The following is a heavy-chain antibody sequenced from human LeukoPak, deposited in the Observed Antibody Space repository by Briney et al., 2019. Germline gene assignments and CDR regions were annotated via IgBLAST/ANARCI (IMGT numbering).Heavy chain of an antibody. J-gene: IGHJ4*02. CDR2: FYPGDSDT. V-gene: IGHV5-51*01. D-gene: IGHD3-10*01. CDR3: ARSYGSGSYYNGFYY. CDR1: GYSFTSYW. Sequence: GESLKISCKGSGYSFTSYWIGWVRQMPGKGLEWMGIFYPGDSDTRYSPSFQGQVTISADKSISTAYLQWSSLKASDTAMYYRARSYGSGSYYNGFYYWGQGTLVTVSS.